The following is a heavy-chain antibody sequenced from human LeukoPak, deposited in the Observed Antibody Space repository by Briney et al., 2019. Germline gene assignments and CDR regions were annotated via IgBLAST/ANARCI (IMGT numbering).Heavy chain of an antibody. D-gene: IGHD6-6*01. CDR3: ASGGRSIAAPFDY. Sequence: SVKVSCKASGGTFSSYAISWVRQAPGQGLEWMGRIIPIPGIANYAQKFQGRVTITADKSTSTAYMELSSLRSEDTAVYYCASGGRSIAAPFDYWGQGTLVTVSS. J-gene: IGHJ4*02. CDR2: IIPIPGIA. V-gene: IGHV1-69*04. CDR1: GGTFSSYA.